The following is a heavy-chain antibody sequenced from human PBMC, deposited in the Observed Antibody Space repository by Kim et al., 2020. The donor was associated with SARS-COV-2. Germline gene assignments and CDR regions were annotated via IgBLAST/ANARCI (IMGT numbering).Heavy chain of an antibody. D-gene: IGHD4-17*01. CDR3: ARGSTVTTTSDY. CDR1: GFTFSDYY. Sequence: GGSLRLSCAASGFTFSDYYMSWIRQAPGKGLEWVSYISSSSSYTNYADSVKGRFTISRDNAKNSLYLQMNSLRAEDTAVYYCARGSTVTTTSDYWGQGTLGTVSS. V-gene: IGHV3-11*05. J-gene: IGHJ4*02. CDR2: ISSSSSYT.